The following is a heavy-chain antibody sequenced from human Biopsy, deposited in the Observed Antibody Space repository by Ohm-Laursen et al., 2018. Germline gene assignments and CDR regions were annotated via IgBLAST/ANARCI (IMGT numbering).Heavy chain of an antibody. CDR1: GGSVSDSFHF. D-gene: IGHD2-2*01. CDR3: ARDVKRYCSGTSCYSGYFGMDV. V-gene: IGHV4-61*01. J-gene: IGHJ6*02. Sequence: SDTLSLTCTVSGGSVSDSFHFWCWIRQPPGKGLEWIGDVYCSGTTNYNPSLKSRLTISVDTSKNQFSLNLNSVTAADTAVYFCARDVKRYCSGTSCYSGYFGMDVWGQGTTVTVS. CDR2: VYCSGTT.